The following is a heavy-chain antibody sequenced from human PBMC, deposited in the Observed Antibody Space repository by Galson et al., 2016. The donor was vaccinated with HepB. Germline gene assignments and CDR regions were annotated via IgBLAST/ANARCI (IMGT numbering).Heavy chain of an antibody. CDR3: ARRFSAYMDV. J-gene: IGHJ6*03. CDR1: GGSITGGGSY. V-gene: IGHV4-31*03. CDR2: IFYSGNT. D-gene: IGHD3-3*01. Sequence: TLSLTCTVSGGSITGGGSYWCWLRQHPGKGLEWIGYIFYSGNTYYNPSLKSRAIISLDTSKNQFSLTLTSVTAADTAVYYCARRFSAYMDVWGKGTPVTVSS.